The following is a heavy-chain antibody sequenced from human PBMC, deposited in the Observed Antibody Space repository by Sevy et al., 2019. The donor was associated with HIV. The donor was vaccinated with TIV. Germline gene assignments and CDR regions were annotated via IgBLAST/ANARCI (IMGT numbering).Heavy chain of an antibody. CDR1: GFTFSSYG. D-gene: IGHD2-21*02. CDR2: MWYDGSNK. J-gene: IGHJ4*02. Sequence: GGSLRLSCAASGFTFSSYGMHWVRQAPGKGLEWVAVMWYDGSNKYYADSVKGRFTISRDNSKNTLYLQMNSLRAEDTAVYYCARPAPCGGGDCYILNWGQGTLVTVSS. V-gene: IGHV3-33*01. CDR3: ARPAPCGGGDCYILN.